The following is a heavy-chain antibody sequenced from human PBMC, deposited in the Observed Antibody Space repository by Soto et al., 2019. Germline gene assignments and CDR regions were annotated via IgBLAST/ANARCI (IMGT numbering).Heavy chain of an antibody. CDR1: GGSFTGFY. D-gene: IGHD2-15*01. Sequence: QVQLQQWGAGLLKPSETLSLTCAVNGGSFTGFYWSWVRQPPGKGLEWIGEISHSGSTTYNPSLKTRVTMSVDTSKRHLSLELSSVTAADTGVYYCASRVSRVGAGWWADPGRPNPFHNWGQGNLVTVST. CDR3: ASRVSRVGAGWWADPGRPNPFHN. J-gene: IGHJ4*02. CDR2: ISHSGST. V-gene: IGHV4-34*02.